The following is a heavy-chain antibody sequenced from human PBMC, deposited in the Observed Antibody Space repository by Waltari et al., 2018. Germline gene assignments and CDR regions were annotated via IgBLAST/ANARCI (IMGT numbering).Heavy chain of an antibody. CDR3: TTDLDYYDSSGYPLRDY. CDR2: IKSKTDGGTT. Sequence: EVQLVESGGGLVKPGGSLRLSCAASGCTFSNAWMSWVRQAPGKGLEWVGRIKSKTDGGTTDYAAPVKGRFTISRDDSKNTLYLQMNSLKTEDTAVYYCTTDLDYYDSSGYPLRDYWGQGTLVTVSS. CDR1: GCTFSNAW. J-gene: IGHJ4*02. V-gene: IGHV3-15*01. D-gene: IGHD3-22*01.